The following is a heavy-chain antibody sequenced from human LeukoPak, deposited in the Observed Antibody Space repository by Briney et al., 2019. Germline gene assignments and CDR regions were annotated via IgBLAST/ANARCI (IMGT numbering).Heavy chain of an antibody. J-gene: IGHJ5*02. CDR3: ARDYQRYFDWLGPGWFDP. D-gene: IGHD3-9*01. V-gene: IGHV3-7*01. Sequence: GGSLRLSCGASVFTFRSYWMSWVRQAPGKGLEWVANINPDGSEKHYVDSVKGRFTISRDNAKNSLYLQMNSLRAEDTAVYYCARDYQRYFDWLGPGWFDPWGQGTLVTVSS. CDR2: INPDGSEK. CDR1: VFTFRSYW.